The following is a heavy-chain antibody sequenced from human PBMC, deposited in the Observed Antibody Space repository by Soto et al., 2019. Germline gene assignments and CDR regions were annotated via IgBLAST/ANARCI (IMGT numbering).Heavy chain of an antibody. CDR3: ARGRRSGRDAFDP. Sequence: EVQLVESGGGLVQPGGSLRLSCAASGFTFSSYSMNWVRQAPGKGLEWVSYISSSSSTIYYADSVKGRFTISRDNAENAPYRQMSSLRSEDTAVYYCARGRRSGRDAFDPWGQGTMVTVSS. CDR2: ISSSSSTI. J-gene: IGHJ3*01. CDR1: GFTFSSYS. D-gene: IGHD1-26*01. V-gene: IGHV3-48*01.